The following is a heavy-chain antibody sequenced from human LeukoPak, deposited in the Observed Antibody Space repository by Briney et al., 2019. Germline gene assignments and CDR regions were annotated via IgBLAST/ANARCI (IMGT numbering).Heavy chain of an antibody. V-gene: IGHV3-53*01. Sequence: GGSLRLSCAASGFTFSSYSMNWVRQAPGKGLEWVSFIYSGGNTHNSDSVKGRFTISRDNSKNTLYLQMNSLRAEDTAVYYCARRAGDYSHPYDYWGQGTLVTVSS. CDR3: ARRAGDYSHPYDY. CDR1: GFTFSSYS. D-gene: IGHD3-22*01. J-gene: IGHJ4*02. CDR2: IYSGGNT.